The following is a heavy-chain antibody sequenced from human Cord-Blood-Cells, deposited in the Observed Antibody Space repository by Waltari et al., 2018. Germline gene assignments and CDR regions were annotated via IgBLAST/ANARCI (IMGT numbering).Heavy chain of an antibody. V-gene: IGHV4-34*01. J-gene: IGHJ4*02. D-gene: IGHD6-13*01. CDR1: GGSLRGYY. Sequence: QVQLQQWGAGLLKPSETLSLTCAVYGGSLRGYYWSWIRQPPGKGREWIGEINHSGSTNYNPSLKSRVTISVDTSKNQFSLKLSSVTAADTAVYYCARSLQNIAAAGSFDYWGQGTLVTVSS. CDR2: INHSGST. CDR3: ARSLQNIAAAGSFDY.